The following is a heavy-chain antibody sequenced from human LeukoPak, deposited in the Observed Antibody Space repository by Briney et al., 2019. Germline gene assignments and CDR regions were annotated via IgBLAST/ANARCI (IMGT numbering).Heavy chain of an antibody. CDR1: GFTFSDYY. J-gene: IGHJ4*02. D-gene: IGHD3-22*01. Sequence: GGSLRLSCAASGFTFSDYYTSWIRQAPGKGLEWVSYTSSSGSTIYYADSVKGRFTISRNNAKNSLYLQMNSLRAEDTAVYYCARSSSSGYGLPYYFDYWGQGTLVTVSS. CDR2: TSSSGSTI. CDR3: ARSSSSGYGLPYYFDY. V-gene: IGHV3-11*04.